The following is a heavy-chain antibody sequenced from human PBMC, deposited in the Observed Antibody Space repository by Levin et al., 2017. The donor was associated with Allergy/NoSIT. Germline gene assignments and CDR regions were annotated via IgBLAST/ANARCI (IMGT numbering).Heavy chain of an antibody. Sequence: GESLKISCKASGYTFTSYGISWVRQAPGQGLEWMGWISAYNGNTNYAQKLQGRVTMTTDTSTSTAYMELRSLRSDDTAVYYCARDIYYGSGSNWFDPWGQGTLVTVSS. CDR2: ISAYNGNT. D-gene: IGHD3-10*01. CDR1: GYTFTSYG. J-gene: IGHJ5*02. CDR3: ARDIYYGSGSNWFDP. V-gene: IGHV1-18*01.